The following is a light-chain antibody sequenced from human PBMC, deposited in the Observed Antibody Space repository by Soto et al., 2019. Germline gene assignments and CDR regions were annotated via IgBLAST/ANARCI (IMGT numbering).Light chain of an antibody. CDR3: QQLNSFPIT. CDR1: QTISNY. J-gene: IGKJ5*01. Sequence: DIQMTQSPSSLSASVGDRFTITCLSSQTISNYLNWYQQKPGKAPNLLIYAASSLQSGVPSRFSGSGSGTEFTLTITSLRPEDFATYYCQQLNSFPITFGQGTRLEIK. V-gene: IGKV1-17*01. CDR2: AAS.